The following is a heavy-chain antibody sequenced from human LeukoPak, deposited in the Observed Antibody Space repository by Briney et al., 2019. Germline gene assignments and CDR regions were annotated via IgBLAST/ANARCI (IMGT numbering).Heavy chain of an antibody. CDR2: IKEDGSEK. J-gene: IGHJ4*02. Sequence: GGSLRLSCAASGFTFSNVWMSWVRQAPGKGLEWVANIKEDGSEKNYVDSVRGRFTISRDNAKNSLYLQMNSLRAEDTAVYYCARGLKASAYWGQGTLVTVSS. V-gene: IGHV3-7*04. CDR1: GFTFSNVW. D-gene: IGHD2-15*01. CDR3: ARGLKASAY.